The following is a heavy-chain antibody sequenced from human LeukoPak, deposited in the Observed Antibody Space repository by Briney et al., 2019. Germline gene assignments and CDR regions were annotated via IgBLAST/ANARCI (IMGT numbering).Heavy chain of an antibody. CDR2: ISAYNGNT. D-gene: IGHD2-21*02. CDR1: GYTFTSYG. V-gene: IGHV1-18*01. Sequence: ASVKDSCKASGYTFTSYGISWVRQAPGQGLEWMGWISAYNGNTNYAQKLQGRVTMTTDTSTSTVYVELRSLRSDDTAVYYCNLVTAISAFDIWGQGTMVTVSS. J-gene: IGHJ3*02. CDR3: NLVTAISAFDI.